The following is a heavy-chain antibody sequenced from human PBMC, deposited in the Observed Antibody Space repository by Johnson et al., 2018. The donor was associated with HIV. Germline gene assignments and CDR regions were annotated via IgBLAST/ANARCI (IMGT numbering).Heavy chain of an antibody. CDR2: IKSKTDGGTT. J-gene: IGHJ3*02. CDR1: GFTFNNAW. Sequence: VQLVESGGGLVKPGGSLRLSCAASGFTFNNAWMSWVRQAPGKGLEWVGRIKSKTDGGTTDYAAPVKGRFTISRDDSKNTLYLQMNSLRAEDTALYYCAKDRAAAGDDAFDIWGQGTMVTVSS. V-gene: IGHV3-15*05. CDR3: AKDRAAAGDDAFDI. D-gene: IGHD6-13*01.